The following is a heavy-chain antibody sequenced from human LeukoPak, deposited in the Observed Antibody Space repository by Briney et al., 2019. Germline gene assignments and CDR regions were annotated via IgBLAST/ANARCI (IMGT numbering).Heavy chain of an antibody. CDR2: INPSGGST. CDR1: GYTFTSYY. V-gene: IGHV1-46*01. Sequence: ASVKLSCKAAGYTFTSYYMNWVRQSPGQGLEWMGIINPSGGSTSYAQKFQGRVTMTRDTSTSTIYKKLSSLKSEDTGVYYFARDSRGAIFGVVNNWFDPWGQRTLVTVSS. J-gene: IGHJ5*02. CDR3: ARDSRGAIFGVVNNWFDP. D-gene: IGHD3-3*01.